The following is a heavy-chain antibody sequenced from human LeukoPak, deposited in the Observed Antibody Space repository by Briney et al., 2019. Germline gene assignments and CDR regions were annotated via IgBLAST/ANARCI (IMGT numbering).Heavy chain of an antibody. Sequence: PGGSLRLSCAASGFTFRSYAMSWVRQAPGKGLEWVSAISGSGGSTYYADSVKGRFTISRDNSKNTLYLQMNSLRAEDTAVYYCASGYGAVAGYFDYWGQGTLVTVSS. V-gene: IGHV3-23*01. CDR2: ISGSGGST. CDR3: ASGYGAVAGYFDY. CDR1: GFTFRSYA. J-gene: IGHJ4*02. D-gene: IGHD6-19*01.